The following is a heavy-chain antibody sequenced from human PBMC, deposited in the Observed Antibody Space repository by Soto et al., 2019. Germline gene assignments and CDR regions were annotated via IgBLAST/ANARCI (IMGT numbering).Heavy chain of an antibody. CDR2: ISGSGGST. CDR1: GFTFSSYA. Sequence: PGGSLRLSCAASGFTFSSYAMSWVRQASGKGLEWVSAISGSGGSTYYADSVKGRFTISRDNSKNTLYLQMNSLRAEDTAVYYCAKTLMGIAVAGTLDYWGQGTLVTVSS. D-gene: IGHD6-19*01. CDR3: AKTLMGIAVAGTLDY. V-gene: IGHV3-23*01. J-gene: IGHJ4*02.